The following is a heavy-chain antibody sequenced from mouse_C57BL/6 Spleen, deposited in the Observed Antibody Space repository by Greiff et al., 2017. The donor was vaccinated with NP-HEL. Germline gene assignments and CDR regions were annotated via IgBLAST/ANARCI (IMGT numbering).Heavy chain of an antibody. CDR2: IYPGSGST. CDR3: ARTVGDAMDD. CDR1: GYTFTSYW. D-gene: IGHD1-1*01. V-gene: IGHV1-55*01. J-gene: IGHJ4*01. Sequence: QAQLQQPGAELVKPGASVKMSCKASGYTFTSYWITWVKQRPGQGLEWIGDIYPGSGSTNYNEKFKSKATLTVDTSSSTAYMQLSSLTSEDSAVYYCARTVGDAMDDWGQGTSVTVSS.